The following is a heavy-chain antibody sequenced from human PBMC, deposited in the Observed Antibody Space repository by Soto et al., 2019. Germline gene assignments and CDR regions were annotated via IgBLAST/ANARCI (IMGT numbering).Heavy chain of an antibody. CDR3: ARDVGLDSDDFFAY. Sequence: SLRLSCTSSGFTFSSYGMGWVRQAPGKGLQWVSTIRGDGGQTHYTDSVKGRFSISRDNSKNTVYLQMDSLRAEDTAMYFCARDVGLDSDDFFAYWGQGTQVTVSS. J-gene: IGHJ4*02. V-gene: IGHV3-23*01. D-gene: IGHD3-9*01. CDR1: GFTFSSYG. CDR2: IRGDGGQT.